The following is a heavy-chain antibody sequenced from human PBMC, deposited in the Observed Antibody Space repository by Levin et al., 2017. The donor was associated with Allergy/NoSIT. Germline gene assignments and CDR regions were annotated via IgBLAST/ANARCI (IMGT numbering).Heavy chain of an antibody. CDR1: GFTFSSYA. D-gene: IGHD3-10*01. Sequence: GGSLRLSCAASGFTFSSYAMSWVRQAPGKGLEWVSASSGSGGSTYYADSVKGRFTISRDNSKNTLYLQMNSLRAEDTAVYYCAKDVPYYGSGRDAFDIWGQGTLVTVAS. CDR3: AKDVPYYGSGRDAFDI. CDR2: SSGSGGST. J-gene: IGHJ3*02. V-gene: IGHV3-23*01.